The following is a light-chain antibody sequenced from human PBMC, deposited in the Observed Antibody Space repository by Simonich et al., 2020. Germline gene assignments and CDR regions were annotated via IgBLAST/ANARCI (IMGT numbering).Light chain of an antibody. CDR2: EVS. V-gene: IGKV2D-29*02. J-gene: IGKJ5*01. Sequence: DIVMTQTPLSLSVTPGQPASISCKSIQSLLHSDGKTYLYWYLQKPGQSPQLLIYEVSHRFSGVPDRFRGSGSGTDFTLKISRVEAEDVGVYYCMQSIQLPITFGQGTRLEIK. CDR3: MQSIQLPIT. CDR1: QSLLHSDGKTY.